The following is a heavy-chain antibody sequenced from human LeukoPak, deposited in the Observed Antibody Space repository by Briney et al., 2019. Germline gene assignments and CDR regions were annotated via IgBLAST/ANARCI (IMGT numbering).Heavy chain of an antibody. J-gene: IGHJ4*02. CDR3: ARDDMNGVNYYDSSGYYLNY. CDR2: ISAYNGNT. V-gene: IGHV1-18*01. D-gene: IGHD3-22*01. CDR1: GYTFTSYG. Sequence: PGASVTVSCKASGYTFTSYGISWVRQAPGQGLEWMGWISAYNGNTNYARKLQGRVTMTTDTSTSTAYMELRSLRSDDTAVYYCARDDMNGVNYYDSSGYYLNYWGQGTLVTVSS.